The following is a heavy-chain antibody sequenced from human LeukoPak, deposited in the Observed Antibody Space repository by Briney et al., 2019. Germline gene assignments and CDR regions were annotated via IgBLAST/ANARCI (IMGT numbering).Heavy chain of an antibody. V-gene: IGHV6-1*01. Sequence: SQTPSLTCAISGDSVSSNSAAWTWIRQSPSGGLELLGRTYYRSKWYDDYAVSVKSRVTINPDTSKNQFSLHLNSVTPEDTAVYYCARGRVTTIANSYYVYIDVWGEGTTVTVSS. D-gene: IGHD4-17*01. CDR1: GDSVSSNSAA. CDR3: ARGRVTTIANSYYVYIDV. J-gene: IGHJ6*03. CDR2: TYYRSKWYD.